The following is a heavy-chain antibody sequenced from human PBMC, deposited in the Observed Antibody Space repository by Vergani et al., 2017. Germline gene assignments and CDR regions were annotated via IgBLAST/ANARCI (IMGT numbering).Heavy chain of an antibody. CDR3: ARFFRDVGMIYGGTVENWFDP. V-gene: IGHV4-39*01. CDR1: GGSITYGAFY. D-gene: IGHD3-22*01. Sequence: QLQLQESGPGLVKPSETLSLTCTVSGGSITYGAFYWGWIRQSPGKGLEWIGSIYYSENKFYNPSLESRVTLSIDTTKNQFSLKLKSVTAADTAVYYCARFFRDVGMIYGGTVENWFDPWGQGTLVTVSS. CDR2: IYYSENK. J-gene: IGHJ5*02.